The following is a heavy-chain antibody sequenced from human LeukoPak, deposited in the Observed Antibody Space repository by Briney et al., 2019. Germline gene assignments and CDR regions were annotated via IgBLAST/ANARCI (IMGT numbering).Heavy chain of an antibody. D-gene: IGHD3-9*01. CDR2: ISGSGGST. J-gene: IGHJ4*02. V-gene: IGHV3-23*01. Sequence: PGGSLRLSCAVSGFTFSSYGMSWVRQAPGKGLEWVSAISGSGGSTYYADSVKGRFTISRDNSKNTLYLQMNSLRAEDTAVYYCAKDRYDILTGYLPFDYWGQGTLVTVSS. CDR1: GFTFSSYG. CDR3: AKDRYDILTGYLPFDY.